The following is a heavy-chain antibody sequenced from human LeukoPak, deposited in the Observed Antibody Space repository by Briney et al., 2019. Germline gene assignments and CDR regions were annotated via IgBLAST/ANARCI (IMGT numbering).Heavy chain of an antibody. D-gene: IGHD6-19*01. CDR2: VYYTGST. J-gene: IGHJ4*02. CDR1: GGYISSYY. V-gene: IGHV4-59*12. CDR3: ARDRSGPGEFDY. Sequence: SETLSLTCTVSGGYISSYYWSWIRQPPEEGLEWIGYVYYTGSTNYNPSLKSRVSISVDTSKNQFSLKLSSVTAADTAIYYCARDRSGPGEFDYWGQGTLVTVSS.